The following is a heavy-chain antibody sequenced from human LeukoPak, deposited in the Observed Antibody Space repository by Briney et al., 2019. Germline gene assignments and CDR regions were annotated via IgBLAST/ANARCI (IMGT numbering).Heavy chain of an antibody. Sequence: SPSETLSITCTVSGGSISSYYWSWIRQPPGKGLEWIGYIYYSGSTNYNPSLKSRVTISVDTSKNQFSLKLSSVTAADTAVYYCARGIVRGYSYGYHYYYYYMDVWGKGTTVTVSS. CDR1: GGSISSYY. D-gene: IGHD5-18*01. CDR3: ARGIVRGYSYGYHYYYYYMDV. J-gene: IGHJ6*03. V-gene: IGHV4-59*12. CDR2: IYYSGST.